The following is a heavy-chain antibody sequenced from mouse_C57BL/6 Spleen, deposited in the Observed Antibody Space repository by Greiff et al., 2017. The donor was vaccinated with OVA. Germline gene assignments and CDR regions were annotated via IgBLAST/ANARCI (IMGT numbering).Heavy chain of an antibody. CDR1: GYTFTGYW. J-gene: IGHJ3*01. V-gene: IGHV1-9*01. CDR3: ARGEAPY. D-gene: IGHD3-2*02. Sequence: QVQLQQSGAELMKPGASVKLSCKATGYTFTGYWIEWVKQRPGHGLEWIGEILPGSGSTNYNEQFKGKATFTADTSSNTAYMQLSSLTTEDSAIDYCARGEAPYWGQGTLVTVSA. CDR2: ILPGSGST.